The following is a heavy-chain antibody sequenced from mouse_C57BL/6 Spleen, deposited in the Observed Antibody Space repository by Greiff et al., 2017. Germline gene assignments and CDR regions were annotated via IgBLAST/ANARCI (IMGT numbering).Heavy chain of an antibody. CDR2: INPNNGGT. Sequence: VQLQQSGPELVKPGASVKISCKASGYTFTDYYMNWVKQSHGKSLEWFGDINPNNGGTSYNQKFKGKATLTVDKSSSTAYMELRSLTSEDSAVYYCATDGYYVNYWGQGASVTVSS. CDR3: ATDGYYVNY. J-gene: IGHJ4*01. D-gene: IGHD2-3*01. CDR1: GYTFTDYY. V-gene: IGHV1-26*01.